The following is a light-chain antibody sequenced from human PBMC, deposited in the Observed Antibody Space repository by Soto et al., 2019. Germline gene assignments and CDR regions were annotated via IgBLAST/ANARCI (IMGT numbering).Light chain of an antibody. CDR3: AAWDGSLNGVV. CDR2: SNN. V-gene: IGLV1-44*01. Sequence: QLVLTQPPSVSGTPGQRVTISCSGSSSNIGSNTVNWYQQLPGTAPKLLIYSNNQRPSGVPDRFSGSRSGTSASLAISGLQSEDEADYYCAAWDGSLNGVVFGGGTKLTVL. CDR1: SSNIGSNT. J-gene: IGLJ3*02.